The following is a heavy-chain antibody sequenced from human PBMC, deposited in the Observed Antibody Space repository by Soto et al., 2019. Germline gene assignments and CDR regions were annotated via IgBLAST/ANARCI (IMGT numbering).Heavy chain of an antibody. CDR1: GYTFTGYY. CDR2: INPNSGGT. Sequence: ASVKVSCKASGYTFTGYYMHWVRQAPGQGLEWMGWINPNSGGTNYAQKFQGWVTMTRDTSISTAYMELSRLRSDVTAVYYCATTTTNDILTGYYAFDIWGQGTMVTVSS. CDR3: ATTTTNDILTGYYAFDI. J-gene: IGHJ3*02. D-gene: IGHD3-9*01. V-gene: IGHV1-2*04.